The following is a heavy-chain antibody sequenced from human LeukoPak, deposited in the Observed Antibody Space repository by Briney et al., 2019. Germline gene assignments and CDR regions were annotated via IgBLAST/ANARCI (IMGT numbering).Heavy chain of an antibody. CDR1: GGTFSSYV. D-gene: IGHD2-2*01. CDR2: IIPKFGTA. J-gene: IGHJ4*02. CDR3: AREAHSSTSSFGS. V-gene: IGHV1-69*01. Sequence: ASVKVSCKASGGTFSSYVISWVRQAPGQGLEWMGGIIPKFGTANYAQKFQGRVTITADESTSTAYMELSSLRSEDTAVYYCAREAHSSTSSFGSWGQGTLVTVSS.